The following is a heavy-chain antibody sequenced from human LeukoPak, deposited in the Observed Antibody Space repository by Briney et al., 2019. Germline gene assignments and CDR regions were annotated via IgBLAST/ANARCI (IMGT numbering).Heavy chain of an antibody. CDR2: IYYTGST. CDR3: ARSCWSFFPFDH. CDR1: GGSISDYY. V-gene: IGHV4-59*01. J-gene: IGHJ4*02. D-gene: IGHD6-13*01. Sequence: SETLSLTCTVSGGSISDYYWSWIRQPPGKGLDWIGFIYYTGSTNYNPSLKSRVTISIDTSENQFSLKLSSVTAADTAVYYCARSCWSFFPFDHWGQGTLVTVSS.